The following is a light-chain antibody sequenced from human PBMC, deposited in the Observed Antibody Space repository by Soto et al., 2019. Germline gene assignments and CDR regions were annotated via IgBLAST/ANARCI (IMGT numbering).Light chain of an antibody. Sequence: EIVLTQSPGTLSLSPGERATLYCRDSQSVRSTYLAWYQQKPGQAPRLLIHGASSRATGIPYRSSGSGSGTDFTLTISRLEPEDFAVYYCQQYGSSLSITFGQGTRLEIK. J-gene: IGKJ5*01. V-gene: IGKV3-20*01. CDR2: GAS. CDR1: QSVRSTY. CDR3: QQYGSSLSIT.